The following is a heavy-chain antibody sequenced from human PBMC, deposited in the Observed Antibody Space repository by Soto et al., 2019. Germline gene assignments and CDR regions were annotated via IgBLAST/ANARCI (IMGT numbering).Heavy chain of an antibody. J-gene: IGHJ4*02. CDR3: AILAY. D-gene: IGHD3-3*01. Sequence: QPGGSLRLSCAASGYTFSNYLMYWVRQAPGKGLECVAVISDDGSNKHYADSVKGRFTISRDNSKNTLDLQMNSLRAEDTAMYFCAILAYWGQGTLVTVSS. CDR2: ISDDGSNK. V-gene: IGHV3-30*03. CDR1: GYTFSNYL.